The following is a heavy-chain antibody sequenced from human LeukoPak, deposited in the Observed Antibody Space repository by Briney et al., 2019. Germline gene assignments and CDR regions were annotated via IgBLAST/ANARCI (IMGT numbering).Heavy chain of an antibody. V-gene: IGHV4-38-2*02. D-gene: IGHD6-19*01. CDR1: GYSISSGYY. CDR2: IYHSGST. Sequence: SETLSLTCTVSGYSISSGYYWGWIRQPPGKGLEWIGRIYHSGSTYYNPSLKSRVTISVDTSKNQFSLKLSSVTAADTAVYYCARAHSSGWYRRGAFDIWGQGTMVTVSS. J-gene: IGHJ3*02. CDR3: ARAHSSGWYRRGAFDI.